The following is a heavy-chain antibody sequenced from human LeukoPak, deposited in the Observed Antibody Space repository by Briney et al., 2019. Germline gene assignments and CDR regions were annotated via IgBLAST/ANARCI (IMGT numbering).Heavy chain of an antibody. CDR1: GSTSGMFA. V-gene: IGHV3-30*02. D-gene: IGHD5-24*01. Sequence: GGSRRPSWPASGSTSGMFAIGWVRQVPGRGRGWVALFPYVGSNKYYADSGKGRFTISRDNSKNTLYLQMNSLRAEDTAVYYCAKDGRDGYNWFGAYFQHWGQGTLVTVSS. J-gene: IGHJ1*01. CDR2: FPYVGSNK. CDR3: AKDGRDGYNWFGAYFQH.